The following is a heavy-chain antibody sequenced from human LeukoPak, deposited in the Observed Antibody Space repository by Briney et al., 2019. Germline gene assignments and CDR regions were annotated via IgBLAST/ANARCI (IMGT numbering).Heavy chain of an antibody. J-gene: IGHJ4*02. V-gene: IGHV1-69*05. CDR3: ASEDSIFGVVTLDY. Sequence: SVKVSCKASGGTFSSYAISWVRQAPGQGLEWMGGIIPIFGTANYAQKFQGRVTITTDESTSTAYMELSSLRSEDTAVYYWASEDSIFGVVTLDYWGQGTLVTVSS. D-gene: IGHD3-3*01. CDR2: IIPIFGTA. CDR1: GGTFSSYA.